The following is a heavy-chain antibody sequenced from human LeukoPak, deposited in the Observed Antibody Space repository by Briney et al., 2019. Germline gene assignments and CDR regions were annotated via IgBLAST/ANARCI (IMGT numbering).Heavy chain of an antibody. D-gene: IGHD2-2*01. J-gene: IGHJ6*03. V-gene: IGHV4-59*12. CDR3: ARDPLGYCSSTSCRLGGVVYYYYMDV. CDR1: GGSISSYY. Sequence: SETLSLTCTVSGGSISSYYWSWIRQPPGKGLEWIGYIYYSGSTNYNPSLKSRVTISVDTSKNQFSLKLSSVTAADTAVYYCARDPLGYCSSTSCRLGGVVYYYYMDVWGKGTTVTVSS. CDR2: IYYSGST.